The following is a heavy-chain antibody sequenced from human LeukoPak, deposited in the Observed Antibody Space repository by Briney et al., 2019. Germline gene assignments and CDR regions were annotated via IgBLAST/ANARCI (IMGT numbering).Heavy chain of an antibody. J-gene: IGHJ4*02. V-gene: IGHV4-39*02. CDR3: ARDSSVAVYYFDY. CDR2: IYYSGST. D-gene: IGHD6-19*01. Sequence: SETLSLTCTVSGGSISSSSYYWGWIRQPPGKGLEWIGSIYYSGSTYYNPSLKSRVTISVDTSKNQFSLKLSSVTAADTAVYYCARDSSVAVYYFDYWGQGTLVTVSS. CDR1: GGSISSSSYY.